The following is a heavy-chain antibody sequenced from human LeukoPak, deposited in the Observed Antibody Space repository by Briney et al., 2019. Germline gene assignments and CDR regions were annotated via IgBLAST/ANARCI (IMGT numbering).Heavy chain of an antibody. CDR2: ISAYNANT. Sequence: RASVKVSCKASGYTFTSYGISWVRQAPGQGLECLGWISAYNANTNYAQKLHGRVTMTTDTSTSTAYLELRSLRSDDTAVYYCAREGARNGDGVRAFDIWGQGTMVTVSS. J-gene: IGHJ3*02. CDR3: AREGARNGDGVRAFDI. D-gene: IGHD2-21*02. CDR1: GYTFTSYG. V-gene: IGHV1-18*01.